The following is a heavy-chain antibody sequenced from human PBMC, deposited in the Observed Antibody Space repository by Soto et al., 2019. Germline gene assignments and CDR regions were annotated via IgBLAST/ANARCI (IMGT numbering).Heavy chain of an antibody. Sequence: SETLSLTCTVSGGSISSYYWSWIRQPPGKGLEWIGYIYYSGSTNYNPSLKSRVTISVDTSKNQFSLKLSSVTAADTAVYYCATWPIYGDPAWWGQGTLVTVSS. CDR3: ATWPIYGDPAW. V-gene: IGHV4-59*12. CDR2: IYYSGST. D-gene: IGHD3-3*01. J-gene: IGHJ4*02. CDR1: GGSISSYY.